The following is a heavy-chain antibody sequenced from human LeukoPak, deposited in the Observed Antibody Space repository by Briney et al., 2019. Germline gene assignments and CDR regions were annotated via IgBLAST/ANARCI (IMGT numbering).Heavy chain of an antibody. CDR3: ARHRPYCSGGSCYYYMDV. CDR1: GGSISSSSYY. D-gene: IGHD2-15*01. Sequence: SETLSLTCTVSGGSISSSSYYWGWIRQPPGKGLEWIGEINHSGSTNYNPSLKSRVTISVDTSKNQFSLKLSSVTAADTAVYYCARHRPYCSGGSCYYYMDVWGKGTTVTVSS. CDR2: INHSGST. J-gene: IGHJ6*03. V-gene: IGHV4-39*01.